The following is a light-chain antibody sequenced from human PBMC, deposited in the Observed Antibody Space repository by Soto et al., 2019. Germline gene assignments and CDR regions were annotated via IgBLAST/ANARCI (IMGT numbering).Light chain of an antibody. J-gene: IGKJ5*01. CDR2: DGS. Sequence: DIQMTQSPSSLSASVGDRVTITCRASQSISSYLNWYQHKPGKAPNLLIYDGSKRAAGVPDRISGDGSGTDYTLTISSLEPEDFAVYYCQQRTRWPMTFGQGTRLEIK. CDR1: QSISSY. V-gene: IGKV1-39*01. CDR3: QQRTRWPMT.